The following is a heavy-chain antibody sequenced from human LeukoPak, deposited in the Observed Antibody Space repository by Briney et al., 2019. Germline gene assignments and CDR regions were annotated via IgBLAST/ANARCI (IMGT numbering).Heavy chain of an antibody. J-gene: IGHJ4*02. CDR3: ARVSYYYGSGSYYNEDY. Sequence: GGSLRLSCAASGFTFSSYWMSWVRQAPGKGLEWVANIKQDGSEKYYVDSVKGRFTISRDNAKNSLYLQMNSLRAEDTAVYYCARVSYYYGSGSYYNEDYWGQGTLVTVSP. CDR1: GFTFSSYW. V-gene: IGHV3-7*01. D-gene: IGHD3-10*01. CDR2: IKQDGSEK.